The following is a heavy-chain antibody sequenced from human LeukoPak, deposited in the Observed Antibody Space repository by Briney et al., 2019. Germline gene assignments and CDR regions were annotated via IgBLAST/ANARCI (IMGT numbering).Heavy chain of an antibody. J-gene: IGHJ6*02. V-gene: IGHV4-59*08. CDR1: GASISDYY. CDR2: IYYSGST. Sequence: SETLSLTCTVSGASISDYYWSWIRQPPGKGLKWIGYIYYSGSTNYNPSLKSRVTISVDTSKNQFSLRLSSVTAADTAVYYCARGLRDYYAMDVWGQGTTVTVSS. CDR3: ARGLRDYYAMDV.